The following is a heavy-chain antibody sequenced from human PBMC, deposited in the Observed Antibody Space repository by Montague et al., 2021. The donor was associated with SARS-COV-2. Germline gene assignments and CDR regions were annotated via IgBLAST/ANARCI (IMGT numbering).Heavy chain of an antibody. CDR3: ARDIVAPYYFDY. CDR1: GFTFSSYW. D-gene: IGHD5-12*01. J-gene: IGHJ4*02. Sequence: SLSLSCSASGFTFSSYWMHWVRQAPGKGLVWVSRINSDGSSTSYADSVKGRFTISRDNAKNTLYLQMNSLRAEDTAVYYCARDIVAPYYFDYWGQGTLVTVSS. CDR2: INSDGSST. V-gene: IGHV3-74*01.